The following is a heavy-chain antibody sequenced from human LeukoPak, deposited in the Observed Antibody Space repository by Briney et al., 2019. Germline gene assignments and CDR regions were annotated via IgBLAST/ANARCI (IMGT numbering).Heavy chain of an antibody. D-gene: IGHD2-2*01. J-gene: IGHJ4*02. CDR2: INPNSGGT. CDR1: GYIFTGYY. V-gene: IGHV1-2*02. Sequence: ASVKVSCKASGYIFTGYYMHWVRQAPGQGPEWMGWINPNSGGTNYAQNFQGRVTMTRDTSISTVYMELSRLRSDDTAVYYCAGGIVAVPAAVVDNWGQGTLVTVSS. CDR3: AGGIVAVPAAVVDN.